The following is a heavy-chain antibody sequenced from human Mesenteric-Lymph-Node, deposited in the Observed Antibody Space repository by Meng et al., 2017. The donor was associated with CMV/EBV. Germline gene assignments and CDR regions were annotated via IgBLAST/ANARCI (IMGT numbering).Heavy chain of an antibody. CDR1: GYTFATYA. Sequence: KASGYTFATYAMNWVRQAPGQGLEWMGWMNPNTGNTGYAQKFQGRVTMTRSTSLSTAYMELSSLRSDDTAVYYCARARDSYYGSGSSYWGQGTLVTVSS. J-gene: IGHJ4*02. V-gene: IGHV1-8*02. D-gene: IGHD3-10*01. CDR3: ARARDSYYGSGSSY. CDR2: MNPNTGNT.